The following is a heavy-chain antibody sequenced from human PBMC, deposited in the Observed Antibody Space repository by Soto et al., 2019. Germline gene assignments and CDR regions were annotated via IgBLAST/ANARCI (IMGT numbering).Heavy chain of an antibody. V-gene: IGHV3-9*01. CDR1: GFTFDDYA. J-gene: IGHJ4*02. Sequence: PGGSLRLSCAASGFTFDDYAMHWVRQAPGKGLEWVSGISWNSGSIGYADSVKGRFTISRDNAKNSLYLQMNSLRAEATALYYCAQVRDCCYFDYWGQGTLVTVSS. CDR2: ISWNSGSI. CDR3: AQVRDCCYFDY. D-gene: IGHD2-21*02.